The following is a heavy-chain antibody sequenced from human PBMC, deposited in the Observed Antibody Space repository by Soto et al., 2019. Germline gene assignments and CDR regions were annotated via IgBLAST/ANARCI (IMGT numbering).Heavy chain of an antibody. V-gene: IGHV3-23*01. CDR1: GFTFTSYA. CDR2: ISGSGSST. CDR3: AKGGSSSWQTPDY. Sequence: EVPLLESGGGLVQPGGSLRLSCAASGFTFTSYAMNWVRQAPGKGLEWVSTISGSGSSTYYADSVKGRFTISRDNSKNTLYLQMNSLRAEDTAVYYCAKGGSSSWQTPDYWGQGTLVTVSS. D-gene: IGHD6-13*01. J-gene: IGHJ4*02.